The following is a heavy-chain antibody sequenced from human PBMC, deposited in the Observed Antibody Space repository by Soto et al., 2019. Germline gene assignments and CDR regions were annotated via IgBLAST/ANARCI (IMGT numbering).Heavy chain of an antibody. CDR3: TTDEDSSYYYYYGMDV. CDR1: GFPFISYG. CDR2: IKGKTDGGTT. V-gene: IGHV3-15*01. J-gene: IGHJ6*02. Sequence: WGSLRLSCAASGFPFISYGMHWVRQAPGKGLEWVGRIKGKTDGGTTDYAAPVKGRFTISRDDSKDTLYLQMNSLKTEDTAVYYCTTDEDSSYYYYYGMDVWGQGTTVTVSS.